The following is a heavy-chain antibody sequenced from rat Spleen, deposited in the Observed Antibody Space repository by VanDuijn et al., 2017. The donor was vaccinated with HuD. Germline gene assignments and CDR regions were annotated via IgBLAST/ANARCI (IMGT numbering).Heavy chain of an antibody. CDR1: GFTFSDFG. J-gene: IGHJ2*01. CDR3: VRHGYTRYYFDY. D-gene: IGHD1-9*01. V-gene: IGHV5-29*01. Sequence: EVQLVESDGGLVQPGRSLKLSCAASGFTFSDFGMAWVRQAPTKGLEWVATISYGDSSGHSSTYYRDSVKGRFTISRDNAKSTLSLQMDSLRSEDTASYYCVRHGYTRYYFDYWGQGVMVTVSS. CDR2: ISYGDSSGHSST.